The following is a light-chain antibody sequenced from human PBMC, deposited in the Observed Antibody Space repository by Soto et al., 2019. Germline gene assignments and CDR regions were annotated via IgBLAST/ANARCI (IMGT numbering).Light chain of an antibody. V-gene: IGLV1-51*01. Sequence: QSVLTQPPSVSAAPGQKVTISCSGSSSNIGNNYVSWYQQLPGTAPKLLIYDNNKRPSGIPDRFSGSKSGTSATLGITGLETGDGADYYCGTWDSSLSALLFGGGTKVTVL. CDR3: GTWDSSLSALL. CDR1: SSNIGNNY. CDR2: DNN. J-gene: IGLJ2*01.